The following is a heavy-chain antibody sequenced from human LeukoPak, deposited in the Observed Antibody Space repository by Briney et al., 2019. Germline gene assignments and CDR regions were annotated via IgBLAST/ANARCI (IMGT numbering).Heavy chain of an antibody. J-gene: IGHJ5*02. CDR2: ISGSGGST. Sequence: GGSLRLSCAASGFTFSSYVMNWVRQAPGKGLEWVSTISGSGGSTYYADSVKGRFTISGDNSKNTLFLQMNSLRAEDTAVYYCAKASRYESTAETWFDPWGQGTLVTASS. V-gene: IGHV3-23*01. CDR1: GFTFSSYV. D-gene: IGHD3-22*01. CDR3: AKASRYESTAETWFDP.